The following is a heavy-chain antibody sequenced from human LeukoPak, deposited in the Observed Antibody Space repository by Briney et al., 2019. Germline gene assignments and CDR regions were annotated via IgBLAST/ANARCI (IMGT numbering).Heavy chain of an antibody. V-gene: IGHV3-64*01. CDR2: ISSNGGST. CDR3: ARGDCSSTSCYRWFDP. CDR1: GFTFSSYA. J-gene: IGHJ5*02. D-gene: IGHD2-2*02. Sequence: PGGSLRLSCAASGFTFSSYAMHWVRQAPGKGLEYVSAISSNGGSTYYANSVKGRFTISRDNSKDTLYLQMGSLRAEDMAVYYCARGDCSSTSCYRWFDPWGQGTLVTVSS.